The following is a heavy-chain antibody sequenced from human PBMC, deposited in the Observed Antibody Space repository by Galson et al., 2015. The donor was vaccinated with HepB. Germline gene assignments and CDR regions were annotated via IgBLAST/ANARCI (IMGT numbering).Heavy chain of an antibody. D-gene: IGHD4-17*01. CDR3: ARDYGDYRAFDY. J-gene: IGHJ4*02. Sequence: SLRLSCAASGFTFNTYSMNWVRQAPGKGLEWVALIWFDGSKDHYADSVKGRSTISRDNSNNMLYLQMNNLRVEDTAVYYCARDYGDYRAFDYWGQGTLVSVSS. V-gene: IGHV3-33*08. CDR2: IWFDGSKD. CDR1: GFTFNTYS.